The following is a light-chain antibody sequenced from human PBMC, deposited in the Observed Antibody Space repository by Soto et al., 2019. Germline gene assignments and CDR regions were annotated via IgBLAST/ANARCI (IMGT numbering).Light chain of an antibody. Sequence: MGLKQGRGSLSMSTGERATLSCRASQSVSSTYLAWYQQKLGQAPRLLIYGASSRATGIPDRFSGGGSGTDFTLTISSLEPEDFAVYYCQHFGASWTFVQGSKVDIK. CDR2: GAS. J-gene: IGKJ1*01. CDR1: QSVSSTY. CDR3: QHFGASWT. V-gene: IGKV3-20*01.